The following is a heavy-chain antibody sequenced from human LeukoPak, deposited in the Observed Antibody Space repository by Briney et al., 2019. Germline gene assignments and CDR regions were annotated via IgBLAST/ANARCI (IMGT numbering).Heavy chain of an antibody. D-gene: IGHD4-11*01. V-gene: IGHV1-18*01. CDR3: APYPKTTANWFDP. Sequence: GASVKVSCKASGYTFTSYGISWVRQAPGQGLEWMGWISAYNGNTNYAQKLQGRVTMTTDTSTSTAYMELSSLRSEDTAVYYCAPYPKTTANWFDPWGQGTLVTVSS. J-gene: IGHJ5*02. CDR2: ISAYNGNT. CDR1: GYTFTSYG.